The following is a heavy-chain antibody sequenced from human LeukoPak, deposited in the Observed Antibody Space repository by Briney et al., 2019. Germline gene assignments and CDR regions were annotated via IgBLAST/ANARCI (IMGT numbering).Heavy chain of an antibody. V-gene: IGHV3-30*18. D-gene: IGHD6-19*01. CDR3: AKDQIGWAPGYVSGPLDQ. CDR1: GFSFTMYG. CDR2: ISTDGNNE. J-gene: IGHJ4*02. Sequence: GGSLRLSCAASGFSFTMYGIHWVREAPGKGLGWVAVISTDGNNEYYATSVKGRFTISRDNSKNTVNLQMTSLRTEDTAVYYCAKDQIGWAPGYVSGPLDQWGQGTLVTVSS.